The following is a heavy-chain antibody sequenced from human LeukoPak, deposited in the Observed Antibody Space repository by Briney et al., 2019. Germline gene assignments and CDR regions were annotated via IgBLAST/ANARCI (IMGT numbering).Heavy chain of an antibody. CDR1: GGPISSYY. J-gene: IGHJ6*02. V-gene: IGHV4-59*01. Sequence: SETLSLTCPVSGGPISSYYWSWIRQPPGKGLEWIGYIYYSGSTNYNPSLKSRVTISVDTSKNQFSLKLSSVTAADTAVYYCARGRRYCSSTSCPYYYYYYGMDVWGQGTTVTVSS. CDR3: ARGRRYCSSTSCPYYYYYYGMDV. CDR2: IYYSGST. D-gene: IGHD2-2*01.